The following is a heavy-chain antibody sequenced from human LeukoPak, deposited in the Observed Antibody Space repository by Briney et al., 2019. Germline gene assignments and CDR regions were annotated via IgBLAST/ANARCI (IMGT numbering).Heavy chain of an antibody. CDR2: IYTSGST. V-gene: IGHV4-4*07. J-gene: IGHJ6*03. D-gene: IGHD6-13*01. CDR3: AREGLAAGEYSLYYYYYMDV. Sequence: SETLSLTCTVSGGSISSYYWSWIRQPAGKGLEWIGRIYTSGSTNYNPSLKSRVTISVDTSKNQFSLKLSSVTAADTAVYYCAREGLAAGEYSLYYYYYMDVWGKGTTVTVSS. CDR1: GGSISSYY.